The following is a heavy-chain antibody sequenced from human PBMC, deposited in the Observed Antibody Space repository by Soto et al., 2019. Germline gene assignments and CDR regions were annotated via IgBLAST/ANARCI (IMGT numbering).Heavy chain of an antibody. J-gene: IGHJ4*02. CDR1: GFTFSSYG. CDR2: IWYDGSNK. D-gene: IGHD1-26*01. V-gene: IGHV3-33*01. CDR3: ARDSGSYYFDY. Sequence: QVQLVESGGGVVQPGRSLRLSCAASGFTFSSYGMHWVRQAPGKGLEWVAVIWYDGSNKYYADSVKGRFTISRDNSKNTLYLQMNSLRAEDTAVYYCARDSGSYYFDYLGQGTLVTVSS.